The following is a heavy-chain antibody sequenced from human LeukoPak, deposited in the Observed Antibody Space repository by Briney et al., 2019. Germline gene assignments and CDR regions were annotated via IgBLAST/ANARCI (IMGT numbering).Heavy chain of an antibody. CDR2: INHGGST. CDR1: GGSFSGYY. D-gene: IGHD2-15*01. J-gene: IGHJ4*02. Sequence: SETLSLTCAVYGGSFSGYYWSWIRQPPGKGLEWIGEINHGGSTNYNPSLKSRVTISVDTSKNQFSLKLSSVTAADTAVYYCAREEPDIVVYWGQGTLVTVSS. CDR3: AREEPDIVVY. V-gene: IGHV4-34*01.